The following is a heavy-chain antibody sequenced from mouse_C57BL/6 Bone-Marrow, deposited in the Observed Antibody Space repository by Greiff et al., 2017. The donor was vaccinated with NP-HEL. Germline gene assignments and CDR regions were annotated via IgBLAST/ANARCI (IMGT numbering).Heavy chain of an antibody. J-gene: IGHJ4*01. CDR2: IWSGGST. D-gene: IGHD2-5*01. CDR3: ARKRNSNYRYAMDY. CDR1: GFSLTSYG. Sequence: QVQLKESGPGLVQPSQSLSITCTVSGFSLTSYGVHWVRQSPGKGLEWLGMIWSGGSTDYNAAFISRLSISKDNSKSQVFFKMNSLQADDTAIYYCARKRNSNYRYAMDYWGQGTSVTVSS. V-gene: IGHV2-2*01.